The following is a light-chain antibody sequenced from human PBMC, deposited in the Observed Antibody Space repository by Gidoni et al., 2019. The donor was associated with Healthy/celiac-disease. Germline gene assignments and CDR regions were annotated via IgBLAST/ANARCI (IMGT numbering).Light chain of an antibody. CDR3: QQCANLPLT. CDR2: DAS. J-gene: IGKJ4*01. V-gene: IGKV1-33*01. Sequence: IQMTQSPSSPSASAGDRVTITCQASQDISNHLNWYQQKPGKAPKLLIYDASNLATGVPPRFSGSGSGTDFTFTISSLQPEDIATYYCQQCANLPLTFGGGTKVEIK. CDR1: QDISNH.